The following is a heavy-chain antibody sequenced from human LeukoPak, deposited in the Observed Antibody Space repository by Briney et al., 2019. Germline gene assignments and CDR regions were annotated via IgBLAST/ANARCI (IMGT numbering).Heavy chain of an antibody. CDR1: GGSFSGYY. D-gene: IGHD3-22*01. CDR3: ARVKGYYDSSGSKNRAFDI. J-gene: IGHJ3*02. Sequence: SETLSLTCAVYGGSFSGYYWSWIRQPPGKGLEWIGEINHSGSTNYNPSLKSRVTISVDTSKNQFSLKLSSVTAADTAVYYCARVKGYYDSSGSKNRAFDIWGQGTMVTVSS. CDR2: INHSGST. V-gene: IGHV4-34*01.